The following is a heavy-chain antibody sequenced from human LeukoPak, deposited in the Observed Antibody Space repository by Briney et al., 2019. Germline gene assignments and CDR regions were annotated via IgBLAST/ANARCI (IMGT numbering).Heavy chain of an antibody. D-gene: IGHD3-22*01. CDR2: IYYSGST. CDR1: GGSISSYY. V-gene: IGHV4-59*01. J-gene: IGHJ3*02. CDR3: ASNYYDSSGSDAFDI. Sequence: SETLSLTCTVSGGSISSYYWSWIRQPPGKGLEWIWYIYYSGSTNYNPSLKSRVTISVDTSKNQFSLKLSSVTAADTAVYYCASNYYDSSGSDAFDIWGQGTMVTVSS.